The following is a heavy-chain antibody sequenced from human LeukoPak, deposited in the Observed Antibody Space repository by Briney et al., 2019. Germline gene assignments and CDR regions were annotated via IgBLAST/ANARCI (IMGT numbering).Heavy chain of an antibody. V-gene: IGHV3-20*04. CDR2: INWNGGST. J-gene: IGHJ6*03. Sequence: PGGSLRLSCAASGFTFGDYGMSWVRQAPGKGLEWVSGINWNGGSTGYADSVKGRFTISRDNAKNSLYLQMNSLRAEDTALYYCASSLTAEQYYYMDVWGKGTTVTVSS. CDR1: GFTFGDYG. D-gene: IGHD6-13*01. CDR3: ASSLTAEQYYYMDV.